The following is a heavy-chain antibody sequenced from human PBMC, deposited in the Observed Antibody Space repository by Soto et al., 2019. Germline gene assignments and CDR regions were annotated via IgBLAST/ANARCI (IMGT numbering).Heavy chain of an antibody. Sequence: SETLSLTCTVTGGSMTSGDQYWTWIRHRPGEGLGWFGYINHRGSLYYNPSLKSRVPMSVDTSKNQFSLNLSSVTAADTAVYYCARELPQRQGRNMDVWGQGTTVTVSS. CDR3: ARELPQRQGRNMDV. D-gene: IGHD1-1*01. V-gene: IGHV4-31*03. CDR2: INHRGSL. J-gene: IGHJ6*02. CDR1: GGSMTSGDQY.